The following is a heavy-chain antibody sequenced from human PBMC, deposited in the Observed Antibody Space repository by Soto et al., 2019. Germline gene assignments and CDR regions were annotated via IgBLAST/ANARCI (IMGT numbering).Heavy chain of an antibody. CDR1: GYTFTSYA. J-gene: IGHJ4*02. Sequence: ASVKVSCKASGYTFTSYAMHWVRQAPGQRLEWMGWINAGNGNTKYSQKFQGRVTITRDTSASTAYMELSSLRSEDTAVYYCASSDTYYYDSSGLFDYWGQGTLVTVSS. V-gene: IGHV1-3*01. D-gene: IGHD3-22*01. CDR2: INAGNGNT. CDR3: ASSDTYYYDSSGLFDY.